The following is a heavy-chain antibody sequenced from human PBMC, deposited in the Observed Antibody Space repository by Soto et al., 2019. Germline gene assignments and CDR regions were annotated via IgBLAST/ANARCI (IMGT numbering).Heavy chain of an antibody. V-gene: IGHV4-34*01. CDR1: GESFSNNY. Sequence: SETLSVTCAVYGESFSNNYWTWIRQSPGKGLEWVGEINYSGSTRYNWSLGSRVTISVDTSKNQFSLMVTSVTAEDTAVYYCARGVVYRDVGLAYGMDVWGQGTTVTAS. D-gene: IGHD3-22*01. CDR2: INYSGST. CDR3: ARGVVYRDVGLAYGMDV. J-gene: IGHJ6*02.